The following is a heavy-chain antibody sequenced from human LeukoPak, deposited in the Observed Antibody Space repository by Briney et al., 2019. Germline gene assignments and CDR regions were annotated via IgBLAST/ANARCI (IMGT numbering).Heavy chain of an antibody. CDR3: ARPVSGDGTAAAQFDY. V-gene: IGHV1-2*02. CDR1: GYTFTGDY. CDR2: INPNSGGT. D-gene: IGHD6-13*01. J-gene: IGHJ4*02. Sequence: ASVKVSCKASGYTFTGDYMHWVRQAPGQGLEWMGWINPNSGGTNYAQKFQGRVTMTRDTSISTAYMELSRLRSDDTAVYYCARPVSGDGTAAAQFDYWGQGTLVTVSS.